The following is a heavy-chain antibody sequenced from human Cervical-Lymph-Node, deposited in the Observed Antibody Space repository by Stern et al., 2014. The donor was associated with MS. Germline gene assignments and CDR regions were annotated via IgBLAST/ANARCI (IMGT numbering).Heavy chain of an antibody. V-gene: IGHV5-51*01. CDR1: GYSFTLYW. CDR2: I. J-gene: IGHJ4*02. Sequence: EVQLVQSGAEMKKPGESLKISCQGSGYSFTLYWIGWVRQMPGKGLEWMGIIYSPSFQGQVTISADKSISTAYLQWSSLKASDTAMYYCAALVRGSYFYWGQGTLVTVSS. CDR3: AALVRGSYFY. D-gene: IGHD1-26*01.